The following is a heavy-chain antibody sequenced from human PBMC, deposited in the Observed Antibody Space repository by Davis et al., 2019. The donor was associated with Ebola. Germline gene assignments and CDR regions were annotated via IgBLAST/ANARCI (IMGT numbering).Heavy chain of an antibody. V-gene: IGHV6-1*01. CDR3: ARGWQRSGMDV. Sequence: PSQTLSLTCAISGDSVFGKNGAWNWIRQSPSRGLEWLGRTYYTSKWYNDSAPSVRGRITINPDTSQNRFSLQLNSVTPEDTAVYYCARGWQRSGMDVWGQGTTVTVSS. D-gene: IGHD6-19*01. CDR1: GDSVFGKNGA. J-gene: IGHJ6*02. CDR2: TYYTSKWYN.